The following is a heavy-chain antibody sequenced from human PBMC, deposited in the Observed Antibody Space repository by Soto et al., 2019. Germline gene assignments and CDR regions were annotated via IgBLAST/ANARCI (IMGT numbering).Heavy chain of an antibody. CDR3: ARVVGRLPYGSGADPFYFDS. J-gene: IGHJ4*02. D-gene: IGHD3-10*01. Sequence: QFHLQESGPRRVKPSRTLSLTSQVSGGPIGISVHYWSGIRHHPGKGLGWVGYIYYSGTTYYNPSLKSRLSISIDMSRDQFSLSLSSLTAADTAVYYCARVVGRLPYGSGADPFYFDSWGQGALVVVSS. V-gene: IGHV4-31*03. CDR1: GGPIGISVHY. CDR2: IYYSGTT.